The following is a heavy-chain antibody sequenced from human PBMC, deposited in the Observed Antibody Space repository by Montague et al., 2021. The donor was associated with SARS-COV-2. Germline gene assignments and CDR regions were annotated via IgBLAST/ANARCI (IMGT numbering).Heavy chain of an antibody. Sequence: SETLSLTCTVSGASVSSSYWGWIRQSPGKGLEWIGYFYSVGSTDYNPSLKSRVTISRDTSKNQFSLKVRSVTAADTAIYYCARETMTADAFDIWGQGTTVTVSS. J-gene: IGHJ3*02. CDR2: FYSVGST. V-gene: IGHV4-59*02. CDR1: GASVSSSY. D-gene: IGHD1-14*01. CDR3: ARETMTADAFDI.